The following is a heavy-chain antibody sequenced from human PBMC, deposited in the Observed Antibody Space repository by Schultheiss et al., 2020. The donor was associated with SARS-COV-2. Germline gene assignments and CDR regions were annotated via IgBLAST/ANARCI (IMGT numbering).Heavy chain of an antibody. Sequence: GGSLRLSCAASGFTFSNYAMSWVRQAPGKGLEWVSAISGSGGSTSYADSVKGRFTISRDNSKNTLYLQMNSLRAEDTAVYYCARDQAAWVFDYWGQGTLVTVSS. J-gene: IGHJ4*02. CDR2: ISGSGGST. CDR3: ARDQAAWVFDY. D-gene: IGHD6-25*01. CDR1: GFTFSNYA. V-gene: IGHV3-23*01.